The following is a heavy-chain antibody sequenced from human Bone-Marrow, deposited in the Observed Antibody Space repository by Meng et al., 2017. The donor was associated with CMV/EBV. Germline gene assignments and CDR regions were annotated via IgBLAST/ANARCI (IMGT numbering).Heavy chain of an antibody. Sequence: GESLKISCKGSGYSFTSYWIGWVRQMPGKGLEWMGIIYPGDSDTRYSPSFQGQVTISADKSISTAYLQWSSLKASDTAMYYCASGTQVDTAMSGMDVWGQGTLVTVSS. CDR3: ASGTQVDTAMSGMDV. CDR2: IYPGDSDT. J-gene: IGHJ4*02. CDR1: GYSFTSYW. V-gene: IGHV5-51*01. D-gene: IGHD5-18*01.